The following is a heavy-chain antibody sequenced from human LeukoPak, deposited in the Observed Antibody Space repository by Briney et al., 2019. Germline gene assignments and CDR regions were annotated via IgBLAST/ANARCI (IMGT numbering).Heavy chain of an antibody. J-gene: IGHJ4*02. CDR2: IYYSGST. CDR1: GVSISSGGYY. CDR3: AREYCSGGSCYSGTIDY. V-gene: IGHV4-31*03. D-gene: IGHD2-15*01. Sequence: SQTLSLTCTVSGVSISSGGYYWSWLRQHPGKGLEWIGYIYYSGSTYYNPSLKSRVTISVDTTKNQFSLKLSSVTAADTAVYYCAREYCSGGSCYSGTIDYWGQGTLVTVSS.